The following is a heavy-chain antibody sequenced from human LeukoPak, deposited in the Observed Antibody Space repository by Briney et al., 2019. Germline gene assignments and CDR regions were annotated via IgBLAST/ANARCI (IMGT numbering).Heavy chain of an antibody. J-gene: IGHJ4*02. Sequence: SETLSLTCTVSGGSINSYYWGWIRQFPGKGLEWIGYIYYSGSTYYNPSLKSRVTVSKDTSKNQFSLNLSSVTAADTAVYYCARRQPIAGLFDYWGQETLVTVSS. CDR2: IYYSGST. D-gene: IGHD2-15*01. CDR3: ARRQPIAGLFDY. V-gene: IGHV4-59*01. CDR1: GGSINSYY.